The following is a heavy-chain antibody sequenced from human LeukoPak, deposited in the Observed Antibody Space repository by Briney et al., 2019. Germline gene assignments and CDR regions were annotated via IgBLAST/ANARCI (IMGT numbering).Heavy chain of an antibody. CDR3: ARGGLYSSSSKSDFDY. D-gene: IGHD6-6*01. CDR1: GYTFISYG. J-gene: IGHJ4*02. Sequence: SVKVSCKASGYTFISYGISWVRQAPGQGLEWMGGIIPIFGTANYAQKFQGRVTITADESTSTAYMELSSLRSEDTAVYYCARGGLYSSSSKSDFDYWGQGTLVTVSS. V-gene: IGHV1-69*13. CDR2: IIPIFGTA.